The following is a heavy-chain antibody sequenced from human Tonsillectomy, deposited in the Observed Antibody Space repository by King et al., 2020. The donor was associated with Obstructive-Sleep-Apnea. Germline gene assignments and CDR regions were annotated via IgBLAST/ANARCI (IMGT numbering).Heavy chain of an antibody. V-gene: IGHV3-23*04. D-gene: IGHD2-2*01. CDR2: ISGSGART. Sequence: VQLVESGGGLVQPGGSLRLSCAVSGFAFTTKPMSWVRQAPGKGLEWVSAISGSGARTYYADSVKGRFTISRDSSKTTLHLQLNSLRAEDTAVYYCATHCSSSNCYGEGYYHYGMDVWGQGTTVTVSS. CDR1: GFAFTTKP. J-gene: IGHJ6*02. CDR3: ATHCSSSNCYGEGYYHYGMDV.